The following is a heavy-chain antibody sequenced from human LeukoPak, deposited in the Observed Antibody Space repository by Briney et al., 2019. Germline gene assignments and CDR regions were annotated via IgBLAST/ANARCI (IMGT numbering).Heavy chain of an antibody. CDR2: ISAYNGNT. D-gene: IGHD1-26*01. J-gene: IGHJ4*02. CDR1: GYTFTSYG. Sequence: GASVKVSCKASGYTFTSYGISWVRQAPGQGLEWMGWISAYNGNTNYAQKLQGRVTMTTDTSTSTAYMELRSLRSDDTAVYYCARLLGGLVGATLNFDYWGQGTLVTVSS. V-gene: IGHV1-18*01. CDR3: ARLLGGLVGATLNFDY.